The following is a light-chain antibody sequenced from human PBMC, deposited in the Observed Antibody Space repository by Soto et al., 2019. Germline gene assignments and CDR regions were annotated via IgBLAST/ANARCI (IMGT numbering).Light chain of an antibody. CDR1: SSDVGGYNY. J-gene: IGLJ2*01. CDR2: DVS. Sequence: QSVLTQTASVSGSPGQSITISCTGTSSDVGGYNYVSWYQQHPGKAPKLMIYDVSNRPSGVSNRFSGSKSVNTASLTISGRQAEDEADYYCSSYTSSSTGVVFGGGTKLTVL. V-gene: IGLV2-14*01. CDR3: SSYTSSSTGVV.